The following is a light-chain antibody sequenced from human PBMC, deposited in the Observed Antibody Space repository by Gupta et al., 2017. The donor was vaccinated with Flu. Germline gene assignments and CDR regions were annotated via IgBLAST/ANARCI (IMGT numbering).Light chain of an antibody. CDR1: ALPKRH. CDR2: NDS. CDR3: QVADSSGTYMV. V-gene: IGLV3-25*02. Sequence: SAELTHPRSLSVSPGQTARITCSGDALPKRHAYWYQQKPGQAPVLVIYNDSERPSGIPERFSGSSSGNTATLTISGVQAEDEADYYCQVADSSGTYMVFGGGTKLTVL. J-gene: IGLJ3*02.